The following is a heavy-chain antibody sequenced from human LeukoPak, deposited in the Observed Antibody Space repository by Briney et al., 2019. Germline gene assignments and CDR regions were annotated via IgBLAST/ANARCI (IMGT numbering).Heavy chain of an antibody. CDR2: IYHSGTT. Sequence: SETLSLTCTVSGYSINSGYYWGWVRQPPGKGLEWIGSIYHSGTTYYSPSLSSRVTISVDTSKNQFSLKLSSVTAADTAVYYCTSDSSGYYYFDYWGRGSLVTVSS. V-gene: IGHV4-38-2*02. D-gene: IGHD3-22*01. CDR1: GYSINSGYY. J-gene: IGHJ4*02. CDR3: TSDSSGYYYFDY.